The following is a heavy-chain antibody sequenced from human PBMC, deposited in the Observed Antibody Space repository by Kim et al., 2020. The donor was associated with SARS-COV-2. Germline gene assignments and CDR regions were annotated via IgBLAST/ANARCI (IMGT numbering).Heavy chain of an antibody. J-gene: IGHJ4*02. Sequence: GGSLRLSCAASGFTFSSYGMHWVRQAPGKGLEWVAAISGDGSNKYYADSVKGRFTISRDNSKNTLYLQMNSLRAEDTAVYYCAKDGQSILIAFGGVILWGQGTLVTVSS. V-gene: IGHV3-30*18. D-gene: IGHD3-16*02. CDR1: GFTFSSYG. CDR2: ISGDGSNK. CDR3: AKDGQSILIAFGGVIL.